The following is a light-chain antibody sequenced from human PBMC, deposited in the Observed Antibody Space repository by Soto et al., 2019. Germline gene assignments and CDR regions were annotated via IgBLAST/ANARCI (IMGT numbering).Light chain of an antibody. CDR2: DVS. J-gene: IGLJ1*01. CDR3: SSYTSSSTLRDNYV. Sequence: QSALTQPASVSGSPGQSITISCTGTSSDVGGYNYVSWYQQHPGKAPKLMIYDVSNRPSGVSNRFSGSKSGNTASLTISGIKAEEEDDYYCSSYTSSSTLRDNYVFATGTKVTV. CDR1: SSDVGGYNY. V-gene: IGLV2-14*01.